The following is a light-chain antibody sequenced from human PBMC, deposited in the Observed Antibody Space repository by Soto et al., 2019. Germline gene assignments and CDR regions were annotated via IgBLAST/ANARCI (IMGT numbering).Light chain of an antibody. Sequence: ELVLTQSPATLSVSPGEGATLSCRASQRVGSNFLAWYQQKPGQPPRLLIYGISTRAAGIPDRFSGSGSGTEFTLTISSLQSEDFAVYYCQQYGSSPRTFGQGTRVDI. CDR2: GIS. J-gene: IGKJ1*01. V-gene: IGKV3-20*01. CDR3: QQYGSSPRT. CDR1: QRVGSNF.